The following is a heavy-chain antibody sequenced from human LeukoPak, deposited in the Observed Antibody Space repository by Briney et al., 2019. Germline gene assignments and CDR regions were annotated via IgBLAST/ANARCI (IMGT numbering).Heavy chain of an antibody. CDR3: AKDIWPSIAAAAATGYY. CDR1: GFTFSSYV. Sequence: GGSLRLSCAASGFTFSSYVMHWVRQAPGKGLEWVAIISYDGSNEYYADSVKGRFTISRDNAKNSLYLQMNSPRAEATAVYYCAKDIWPSIAAAAATGYYWGQGTLVTVSS. D-gene: IGHD6-13*01. CDR2: ISYDGSNE. J-gene: IGHJ4*02. V-gene: IGHV3-30*04.